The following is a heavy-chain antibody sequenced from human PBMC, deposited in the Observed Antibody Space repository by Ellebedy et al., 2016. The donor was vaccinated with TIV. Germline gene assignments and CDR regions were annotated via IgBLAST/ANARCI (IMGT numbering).Heavy chain of an antibody. J-gene: IGHJ4*02. CDR1: GFTFSSYA. CDR3: AKGPLWFGELLVYFDY. CDR2: ISGSGGST. D-gene: IGHD3-10*01. Sequence: PGGSLRLSCAASGFTFSSYAMSWVRQAPGKGLEWVSAISGSGGSTYYADSVKGRFTISRDNSKNTLYLQMNSLRAEDTAVYYCAKGPLWFGELLVYFDYWGQGTLVTVSS. V-gene: IGHV3-23*01.